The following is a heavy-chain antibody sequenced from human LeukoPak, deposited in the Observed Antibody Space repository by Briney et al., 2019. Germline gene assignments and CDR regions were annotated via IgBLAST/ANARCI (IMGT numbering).Heavy chain of an antibody. CDR1: GFTFSSYW. J-gene: IGHJ6*03. V-gene: IGHV3-7*01. Sequence: PGGSLRLSCAASGFTFSSYWMSWVCQAPGKGLEWVANIKQDGSEKYYVDSVKGRFTISRDNAKNSLYLQMNSLRAEDTAVYYCARGGSYYYYYMDVWGKGTTVTVSS. CDR3: ARGGSYYYYYMDV. CDR2: IKQDGSEK.